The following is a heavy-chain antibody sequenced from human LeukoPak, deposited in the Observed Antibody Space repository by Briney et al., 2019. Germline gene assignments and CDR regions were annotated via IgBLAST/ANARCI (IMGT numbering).Heavy chain of an antibody. Sequence: SETLSLTCTVSGGSISSYYWSWIRQPPGKGLEWIGYIYYSGSTNYNPSLKSRVTISVDTSKNQFSLKLSSVTAADTAVYYCAKVRIRRPVAGTGCFDYWDQGTLVTVSS. J-gene: IGHJ4*02. CDR2: IYYSGST. D-gene: IGHD6-19*01. V-gene: IGHV4-59*01. CDR3: AKVRIRRPVAGTGCFDY. CDR1: GGSISSYY.